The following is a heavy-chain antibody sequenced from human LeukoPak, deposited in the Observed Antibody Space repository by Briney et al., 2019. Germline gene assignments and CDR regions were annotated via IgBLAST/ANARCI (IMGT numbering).Heavy chain of an antibody. D-gene: IGHD4-11*01. CDR2: ISASGGST. V-gene: IGHV3-23*01. J-gene: IGHJ4*02. CDR3: AKDKTTVTL. CDR1: GFTFTTYA. Sequence: GGSLRLSCAASGFTFTTYAMSWVRQAPGKGLEWVSAISASGGSTNYADSVKGRFTISRDTSKDTLYLQMNSLRAEDTAVYYCAKDKTTVTLWGQGTLVTVSS.